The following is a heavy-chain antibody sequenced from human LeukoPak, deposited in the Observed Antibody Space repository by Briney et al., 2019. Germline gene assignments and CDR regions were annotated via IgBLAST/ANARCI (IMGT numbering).Heavy chain of an antibody. V-gene: IGHV4-39*01. D-gene: IGHD4/OR15-4a*01. Sequence: EPLSLPCIVPGGPFTGFSSYGAWIRQPPGKGLEGLGNIFYTGTTYYNPSLQSRVTVSVDTSKNQFSLKVKSVTAADTAVYYCARRQKLRGPRAGDAFDIWGQGTMVTVSS. CDR1: GGPFTGFSSY. J-gene: IGHJ3*02. CDR3: ARRQKLRGPRAGDAFDI. CDR2: IFYTGTT.